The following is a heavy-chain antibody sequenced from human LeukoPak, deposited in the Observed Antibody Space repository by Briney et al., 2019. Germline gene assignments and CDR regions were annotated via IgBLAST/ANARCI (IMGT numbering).Heavy chain of an antibody. CDR1: GFTFSSYA. CDR2: ISSSGGST. CDR3: AFTYGGAFDY. V-gene: IGHV3-23*01. D-gene: IGHD4-23*01. Sequence: PGGSLRLSCAASGFTFSSYAMSWVRQAPGKGLEWVSAISSSGGSTYYADSVKGRFTISRDNSKNTLYLQMNSLRAEDTAVYYCAFTYGGAFDYWGQGTLVTVSS. J-gene: IGHJ4*02.